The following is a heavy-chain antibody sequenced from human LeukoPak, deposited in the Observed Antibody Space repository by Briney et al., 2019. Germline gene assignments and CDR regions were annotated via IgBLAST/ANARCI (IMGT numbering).Heavy chain of an antibody. V-gene: IGHV4-39*01. J-gene: IGHJ5*02. D-gene: IGHD3-3*01. CDR2: IYYSGST. CDR3: ASAAYYDFWRRYHNWFDP. CDR1: GGSISSSSYD. Sequence: PSETLSLTCTVSGGSISSSSYDWGWIRQPPGKGLEWIGSIYYSGSTYYNPSLKSRVTISVDTSKNQFSLKLSSVTAEDTAVYYCASAAYYDFWRRYHNWFDPWGQGTLVTVSS.